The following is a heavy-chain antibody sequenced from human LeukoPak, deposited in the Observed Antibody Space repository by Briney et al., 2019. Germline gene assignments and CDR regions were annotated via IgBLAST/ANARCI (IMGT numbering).Heavy chain of an antibody. CDR2: VDPEDGET. CDR3: ATRRTDFWSGYYFDY. J-gene: IGHJ4*02. D-gene: IGHD3-3*01. CDR1: GYTFTDYY. V-gene: IGHV1-69-2*01. Sequence: ASVKISCKVSGYTFTDYYMHWVQQAPGKGLEWMGLVDPEDGETIYAEKFQGRVTITADRSTDTAYMELSSLRSEDTAVYYCATRRTDFWSGYYFDYWGQGTLVTVSS.